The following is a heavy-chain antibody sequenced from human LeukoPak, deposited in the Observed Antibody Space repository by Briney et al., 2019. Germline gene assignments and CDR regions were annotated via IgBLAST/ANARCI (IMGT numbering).Heavy chain of an antibody. J-gene: IGHJ4*02. V-gene: IGHV3-23*01. Sequence: GGSLRLSCAASGFTFSNYAMSWVRQAPGKGLEWVSAIPVSGGSTYYADSVKGRFTISRDNSKNTLYLQVNSLRAEDTAVYYCAKGGKWDVTPFDYWGQGTLVTVSS. CDR3: AKGGKWDVTPFDY. CDR1: GFTFSNYA. CDR2: IPVSGGST. D-gene: IGHD1-26*01.